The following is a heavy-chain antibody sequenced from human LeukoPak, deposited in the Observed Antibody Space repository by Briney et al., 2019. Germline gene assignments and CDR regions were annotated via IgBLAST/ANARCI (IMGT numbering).Heavy chain of an antibody. CDR2: ISAYNGNT. J-gene: IGHJ5*02. V-gene: IGHV1-18*01. Sequence: VASVKVSCKASGYTFTSYGISWVRQAPGQGLEWMGWISAYNGNTNYAQKLQGRVTMTTDTSTSTAYMELRSLRSDDTAVYYCARSPWGGTMIVVARDDWFDPWGQGTLVTVSS. D-gene: IGHD3-22*01. CDR3: ARSPWGGTMIVVARDDWFDP. CDR1: GYTFTSYG.